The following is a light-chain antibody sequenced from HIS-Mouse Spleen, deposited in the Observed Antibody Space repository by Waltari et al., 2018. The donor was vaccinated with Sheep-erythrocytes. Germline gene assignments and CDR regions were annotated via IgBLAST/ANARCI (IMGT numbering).Light chain of an antibody. J-gene: IGLJ2*01. CDR2: QDS. Sequence: LTQPPSVSVSPGQTASITCSGDKLGDKYACWYQQKPGQSPVLVIYQDSKRPSGIPERFSGSNYGNTATLTISGTQAMDEADYYCQAWDSSTAVFGGGTKLTVL. V-gene: IGLV3-1*01. CDR3: QAWDSSTAV. CDR1: KLGDKY.